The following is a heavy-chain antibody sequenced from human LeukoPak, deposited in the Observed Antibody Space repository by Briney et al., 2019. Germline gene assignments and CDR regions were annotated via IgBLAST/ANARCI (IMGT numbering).Heavy chain of an antibody. J-gene: IGHJ4*02. V-gene: IGHV3-21*01. CDR1: GFTLSSYS. CDR2: ISRSSAYI. D-gene: IGHD5-18*01. CDR3: ARVGYSSEFDY. Sequence: GGSLRLSCAASGFTLSSYSMNWVRQAPGKGLEWVSSISRSSAYIYYADSVKGRFTISRDNAKNSLYLQMNSLRAEDTAVYYCARVGYSSEFDYWGQGTLVTVSS.